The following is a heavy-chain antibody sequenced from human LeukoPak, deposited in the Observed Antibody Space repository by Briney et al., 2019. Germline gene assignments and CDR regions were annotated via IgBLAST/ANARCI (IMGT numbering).Heavy chain of an antibody. CDR3: ARGGVSGYYFHAFDI. CDR2: IYTSGST. J-gene: IGHJ3*02. CDR1: GGSISSYY. V-gene: IGHV4-4*07. Sequence: SETLSLTCTVSGGSISSYYWSWIRQPAGKGLEWIGRIYTSGSTNCNPSLKSRVTMSVDTSKNQFSLKLSSVTAADTAVYYCARGGVSGYYFHAFDIWGQGTMVTVSS. D-gene: IGHD3-22*01.